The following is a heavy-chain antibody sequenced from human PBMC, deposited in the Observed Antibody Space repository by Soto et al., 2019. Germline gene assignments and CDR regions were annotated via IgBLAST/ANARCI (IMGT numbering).Heavy chain of an antibody. Sequence: AASVKVSCKASGYTFTTYGMHWVRQAPGQRLEWMGWINAGNGNTKYSQKFQGRVTITRDTSASTAYMELSSLRSEDTAVYYCARGSGYYYWDDYWGQGTLVTVSS. V-gene: IGHV1-3*01. CDR3: ARGSGYYYWDDY. CDR1: GYTFTTYG. J-gene: IGHJ4*02. D-gene: IGHD3-22*01. CDR2: INAGNGNT.